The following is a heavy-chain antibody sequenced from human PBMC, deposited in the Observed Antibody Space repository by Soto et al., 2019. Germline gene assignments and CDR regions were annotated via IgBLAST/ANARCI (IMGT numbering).Heavy chain of an antibody. CDR2: IYYSGST. J-gene: IGHJ5*02. Sequence: SKTLSLTCTVSGGSISSSSYYWGWIRQPPGKGLEWIGSIYYSGSTYYNPSLKSRVTISVDTSKNQFSLKLSSVTAADTAVYYCASLYGDYGLDWFDPWGQGTLVTVSS. V-gene: IGHV4-39*01. CDR1: GGSISSSSYY. D-gene: IGHD4-17*01. CDR3: ASLYGDYGLDWFDP.